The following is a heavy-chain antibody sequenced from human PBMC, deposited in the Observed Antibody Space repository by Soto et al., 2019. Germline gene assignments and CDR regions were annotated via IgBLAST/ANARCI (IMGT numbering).Heavy chain of an antibody. Sequence: GESLKISCKGSGYSLTSYWISWVRQMPGKGLEWMGRIDPSDSYTNYSPSFQGHVTISADKSISTAYLQWSSLKASDTAMYYCARPPAATPYYYYGMDVWGQGTTVTVSS. J-gene: IGHJ6*02. CDR3: ARPPAATPYYYYGMDV. CDR2: IDPSDSYT. D-gene: IGHD2-15*01. V-gene: IGHV5-10-1*01. CDR1: GYSLTSYW.